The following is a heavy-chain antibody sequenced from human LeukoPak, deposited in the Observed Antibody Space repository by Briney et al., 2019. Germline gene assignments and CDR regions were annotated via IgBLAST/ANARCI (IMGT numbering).Heavy chain of an antibody. D-gene: IGHD2-15*01. Sequence: GGSLRLSCTASGFTFGDYSMSWVRQAPGKGLEWVGLIRSKAQGGTTEYAASVKGRFTISRDDSKSIAYLQMNSLKTEDTAVYYCTRVEDPVVHDAFDIWGQGTMVTVSS. J-gene: IGHJ3*02. CDR3: TRVEDPVVHDAFDI. V-gene: IGHV3-49*04. CDR2: IRSKAQGGTT. CDR1: GFTFGDYS.